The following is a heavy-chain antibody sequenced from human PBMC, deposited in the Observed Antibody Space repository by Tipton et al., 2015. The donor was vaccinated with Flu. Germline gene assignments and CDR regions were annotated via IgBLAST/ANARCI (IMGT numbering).Heavy chain of an antibody. Sequence: QSGAEVKKPGASVKVSCKASGYTFTGYYMHWVRQAPGQGLERMGWINPNSGGTNYAQKFQGRVTMTRDTSISTAYMELSRLRSDDTAVYYCARIRTGDVGDAFDIWGQGTMVTVSS. CDR2: INPNSGGT. CDR3: ARIRTGDVGDAFDI. CDR1: GYTFTGYY. V-gene: IGHV1-2*02. D-gene: IGHD7-27*01. J-gene: IGHJ3*02.